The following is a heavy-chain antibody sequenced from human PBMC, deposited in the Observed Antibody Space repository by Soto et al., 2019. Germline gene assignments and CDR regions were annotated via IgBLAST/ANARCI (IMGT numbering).Heavy chain of an antibody. D-gene: IGHD3-22*01. CDR1: GFTFSSYA. V-gene: IGHV3-74*01. J-gene: IGHJ4*02. CDR2: INSDGSST. CDR3: ARGNGDYDSSGYYYDY. Sequence: GGSLRLSCAASGFTFSSYAMSWVRQAPGKGLVWVSRINSDGSSTSYADSVKGRFTISRDNAKNTLYLQMNSLRAEDTAVYYCARGNGDYDSSGYYYDYWGQGTLVTVSS.